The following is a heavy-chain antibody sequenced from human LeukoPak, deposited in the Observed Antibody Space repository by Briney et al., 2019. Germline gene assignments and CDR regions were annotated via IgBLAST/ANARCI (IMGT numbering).Heavy chain of an antibody. D-gene: IGHD6-13*01. CDR3: ARQYGPGYSSTWYFDH. J-gene: IGHJ4*02. Sequence: SETLSLTCTVSGGSITSSAYSWGWIRQPPGKGLDRIGNIYDSGNAYYNPSLKSRVTISGDTSKNQFSLKMNSVTAADTAVYYCARQYGPGYSSTWYFDHWGQGTLVTVSS. CDR1: GGSITSSAYS. V-gene: IGHV4-39*01. CDR2: IYDSGNA.